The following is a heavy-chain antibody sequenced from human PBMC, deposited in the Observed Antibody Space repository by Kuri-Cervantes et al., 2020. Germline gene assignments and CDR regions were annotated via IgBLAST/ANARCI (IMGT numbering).Heavy chain of an antibody. CDR3: AKYGGVSGRAFEY. D-gene: IGHD2-8*02. J-gene: IGHJ4*02. V-gene: IGHV3-7*02. Sequence: GGSLRLSCAASGFTFSVYWMSWVRQVPGKGLEWVANIKEDGSERYYVDSVKGRFTISRDNAKNSLYLHMNSLRAEDTAVYYCAKYGGVSGRAFEYWGQGTLVTVSS. CDR2: IKEDGSER. CDR1: GFTFSVYW.